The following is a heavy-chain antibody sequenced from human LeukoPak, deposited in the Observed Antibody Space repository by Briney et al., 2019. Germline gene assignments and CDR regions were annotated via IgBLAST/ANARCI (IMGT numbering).Heavy chain of an antibody. CDR3: AKYNYYGSGSYYNDFDS. CDR1: GFTFSTYA. D-gene: IGHD3-10*01. J-gene: IGHJ4*02. Sequence: GGPLRLSCAASGFTFSTYAMSWVRQAPGKGLEWVSSISRSGDRTYYGDSVKGRFTISRDNSKNTLYLQMNSLRAEDTAIYYCAKYNYYGSGSYYNDFDSWGQGTLVTVSS. V-gene: IGHV3-23*01. CDR2: ISRSGDRT.